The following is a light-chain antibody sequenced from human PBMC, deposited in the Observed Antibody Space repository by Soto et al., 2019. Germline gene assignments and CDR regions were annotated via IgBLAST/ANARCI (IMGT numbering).Light chain of an antibody. CDR1: SSNIGAGYD. J-gene: IGLJ1*01. CDR3: QSYDSSLSAYV. CDR2: ANN. V-gene: IGLV1-40*01. Sequence: QSVLTQPLSVSGAPGQRVTISCTGSSSNIGAGYDVHWYQQLPGTAPKFLIYANNNRPSGVPERFSGSKSGTSASLAITGLQAADEADYYCQSYDSSLSAYVFGTGTKLTVL.